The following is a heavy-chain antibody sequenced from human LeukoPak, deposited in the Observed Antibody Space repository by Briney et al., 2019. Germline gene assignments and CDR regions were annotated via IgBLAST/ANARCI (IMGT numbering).Heavy chain of an antibody. Sequence: RGSLRLSCAASGFTFSSYEMNWVRQAPGKGLEWVANIKQDGSEKYYVDSVKGRFTISRDNAKNSLYLQMNSLRAEDTAVYYCARDGVRGAHNWFDPWGQGTLVTVSS. CDR1: GFTFSSYE. J-gene: IGHJ5*02. CDR3: ARDGVRGAHNWFDP. V-gene: IGHV3-7*01. CDR2: IKQDGSEK. D-gene: IGHD3-10*01.